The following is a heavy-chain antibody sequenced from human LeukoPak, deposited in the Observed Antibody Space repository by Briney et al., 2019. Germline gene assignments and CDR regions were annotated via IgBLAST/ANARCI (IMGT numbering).Heavy chain of an antibody. Sequence: SVKVSCKASGGTFSSYAISWVRQAPGQGLEWMGRIIPILGIANYAQKFQGRVTITADKSTSTAYMELSSLRSEDTAVYYCARDYYDSSGYYYAIDYWGQGTLVTVSS. CDR3: ARDYYDSSGYYYAIDY. CDR2: IIPILGIA. J-gene: IGHJ4*02. CDR1: GGTFSSYA. V-gene: IGHV1-69*04. D-gene: IGHD3-22*01.